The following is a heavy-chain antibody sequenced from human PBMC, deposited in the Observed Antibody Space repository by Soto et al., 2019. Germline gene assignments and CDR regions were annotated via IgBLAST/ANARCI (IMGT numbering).Heavy chain of an antibody. CDR2: IYYSGST. Sequence: QLQLQESGPGLVEPSETLSLTCPVSGGSISSSSYYWGWIRQPPGKGLEWFGRIYYSGSTYSNPSLKSRVTTSVNSSNNQFSLKLSDVTAADTAVYYCAGHYIKSIAARPFDYWGQGTLVTVSS. CDR1: GGSISSSSYY. D-gene: IGHD6-6*01. V-gene: IGHV4-39*01. J-gene: IGHJ4*02. CDR3: AGHYIKSIAARPFDY.